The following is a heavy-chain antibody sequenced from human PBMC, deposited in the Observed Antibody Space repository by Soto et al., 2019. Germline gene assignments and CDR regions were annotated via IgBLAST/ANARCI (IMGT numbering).Heavy chain of an antibody. CDR2: ISSSSSTI. Sequence: PWGSMRHTGAGSVNTYSIYIMNRVFQAPGEGLEWVSYISSSSSTIYYADSVKGRFTISRDNAKNSLYLQMNSLRAEDTAVYYCARELSTPRYCSGGSCLNRGQGTMVTLYS. J-gene: IGHJ4*03. V-gene: IGHV3-48*01. D-gene: IGHD2-15*01. CDR1: VNTYSIYI. CDR3: ARELSTPRYCSGGSCLN.